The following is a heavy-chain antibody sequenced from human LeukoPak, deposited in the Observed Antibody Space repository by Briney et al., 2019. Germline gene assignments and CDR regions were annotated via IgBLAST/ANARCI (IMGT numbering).Heavy chain of an antibody. J-gene: IGHJ6*03. Sequence: PSETLSLTCTVSGGSISSSSYYWGWIRQPPGKGLEWIGSIYYSGSTYYNPSLKSRVTISVDTSKNQFSLKLSSVTAADTAVYYCASVGSSYYYMDVWGKGTTVTISS. CDR2: IYYSGST. D-gene: IGHD1-26*01. CDR3: ASVGSSYYYMDV. V-gene: IGHV4-39*01. CDR1: GGSISSSSYY.